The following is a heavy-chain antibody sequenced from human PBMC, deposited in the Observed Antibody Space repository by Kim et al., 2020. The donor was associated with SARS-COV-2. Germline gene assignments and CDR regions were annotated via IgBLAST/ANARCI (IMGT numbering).Heavy chain of an antibody. Sequence: GGSLRLSCAASGFTVSSNYMSWVRQAPGKGLEWVSVIYSGGSTYYADSVKGRFTISRDNSKNTLYLQMNSLRAEDTAVYYCARRSFWYSSGWSEEFDYWGQGTLVTVSS. CDR2: IYSGGST. J-gene: IGHJ4*02. D-gene: IGHD6-19*01. CDR1: GFTVSSNY. CDR3: ARRSFWYSSGWSEEFDY. V-gene: IGHV3-53*01.